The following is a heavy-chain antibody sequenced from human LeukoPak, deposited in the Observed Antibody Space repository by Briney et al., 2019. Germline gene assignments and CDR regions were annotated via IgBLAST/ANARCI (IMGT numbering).Heavy chain of an antibody. CDR2: ISAYNGNT. CDR3: ARGGTGYYYYMDV. Sequence: ASVKVSCKASGYTFTSYGISWVRQAPGQGLEWMGWISAYNGNTNYAQKLQGRVTMTRNTSISTAYMELSSLRSEDTAVYYCARGGTGYYYYMDVWGKGTTVTISS. D-gene: IGHD2-15*01. V-gene: IGHV1-18*01. CDR1: GYTFTSYG. J-gene: IGHJ6*03.